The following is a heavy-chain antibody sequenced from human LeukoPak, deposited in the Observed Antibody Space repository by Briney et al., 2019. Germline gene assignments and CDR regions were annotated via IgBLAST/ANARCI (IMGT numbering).Heavy chain of an antibody. CDR3: ARDRGIEFDWLQFDY. CDR1: GFTFSSYA. Sequence: PGGSLRLSCAASGFTFSSYAMHWVRQAPGKGLEWVAVISYDGSNKYYADSVKGRFTISRDNSNNTLYLQMNSLRAEDTAVYYCARDRGIEFDWLQFDYWGQGTLVTVSS. V-gene: IGHV3-30*04. CDR2: ISYDGSNK. D-gene: IGHD3-9*01. J-gene: IGHJ4*02.